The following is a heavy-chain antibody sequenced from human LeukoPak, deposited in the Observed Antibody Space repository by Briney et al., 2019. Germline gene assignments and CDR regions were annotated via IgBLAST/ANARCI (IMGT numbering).Heavy chain of an antibody. CDR2: TSYDGGNK. Sequence: PGGSLRLSCTVSGFTLSSYAMHWVRQAPGKGLEWVAVTSYDGGNKYYADSVKGRFTISRNNSKKTLHLKMNSLRAGDTAVYYCARGSPYDDILTGYYQPVIFSGMDVWGQGTTVTVSS. J-gene: IGHJ6*02. CDR3: ARGSPYDDILTGYYQPVIFSGMDV. D-gene: IGHD3-9*01. CDR1: GFTLSSYA. V-gene: IGHV3-30-3*01.